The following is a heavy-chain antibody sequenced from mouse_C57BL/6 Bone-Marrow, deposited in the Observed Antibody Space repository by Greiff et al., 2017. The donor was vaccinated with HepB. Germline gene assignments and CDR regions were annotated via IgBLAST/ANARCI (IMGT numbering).Heavy chain of an antibody. CDR2: INYDGSST. Sequence: EVMLVESEGGLVQPGSSMKLSCTASGFTFSDYYMAWVRQVPEKGLEWVANINYDGSSTYYLDSLKSRFIISRDNAKNILYLQMSSLKSEDTATYYCARDRGLDYFDYWGQGTTLTVSS. V-gene: IGHV5-16*01. CDR1: GFTFSDYY. CDR3: ARDRGLDYFDY. D-gene: IGHD3-1*01. J-gene: IGHJ2*01.